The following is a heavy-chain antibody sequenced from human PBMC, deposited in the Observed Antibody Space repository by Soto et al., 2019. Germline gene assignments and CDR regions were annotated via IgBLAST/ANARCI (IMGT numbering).Heavy chain of an antibody. CDR3: ASSRFSVLAATLDY. J-gene: IGHJ4*02. V-gene: IGHV1-69*02. D-gene: IGHD2-15*01. Sequence: QVQLVQSGAEVKKPGSSVKVSCKASGGTFSSYTISWVRQAPGQGLEWMGRIIPILGIANYAQKFQGRVTITADKSTSTAYMELSSLRSEDTAVYYCASSRFSVLAATLDYWGQGTLVTVSS. CDR1: GGTFSSYT. CDR2: IIPILGIA.